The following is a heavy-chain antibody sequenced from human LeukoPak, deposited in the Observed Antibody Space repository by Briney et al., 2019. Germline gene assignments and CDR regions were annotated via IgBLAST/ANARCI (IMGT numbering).Heavy chain of an antibody. CDR1: GFNLDDYA. CDR2: STWDGANS. Sequence: PGGSLRLSCAASGFNLDDYAMHWVRQGPSKGLEWVSMSTWDGANSHYADSVKGRFTVSRDNRNNYLYLHMDTLKNEDTAIYYCARGENTYAWDDAFDLWGHGTRVTVSS. CDR3: ARGENTYAWDDAFDL. J-gene: IGHJ3*01. V-gene: IGHV3-43*01. D-gene: IGHD2-2*01.